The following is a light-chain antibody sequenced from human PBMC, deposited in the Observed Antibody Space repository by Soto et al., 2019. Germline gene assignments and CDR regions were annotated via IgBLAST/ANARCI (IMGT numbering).Light chain of an antibody. CDR3: QQYGTSPRT. Sequence: EIVLTQSPGTLSLSPGERATLSCRASQSVSSNYLAWYQQKPGQAPRLLMYGASSRATGIPDRFSGSGSGTDFTLTISGLEPEDVAVYYCQQYGTSPRTFGQGTK. CDR2: GAS. V-gene: IGKV3-20*01. J-gene: IGKJ1*01. CDR1: QSVSSNY.